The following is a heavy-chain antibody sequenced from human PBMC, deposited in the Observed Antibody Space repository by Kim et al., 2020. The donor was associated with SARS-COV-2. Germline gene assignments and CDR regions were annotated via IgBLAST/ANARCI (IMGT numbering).Heavy chain of an antibody. CDR2: ISYDGSNK. D-gene: IGHD5-18*01. CDR3: AKEGGYGFDY. CDR1: GFTFSSYG. Sequence: GGSLRLSCAASGFTFSSYGMHWVRQAPGKGLEWVAVISYDGSNKYYADSVKGRFTISRDNSKNTLYLQMNSLRAEDTAVYYCAKEGGYGFDYWGQGTLVTVSS. V-gene: IGHV3-30*18. J-gene: IGHJ4*02.